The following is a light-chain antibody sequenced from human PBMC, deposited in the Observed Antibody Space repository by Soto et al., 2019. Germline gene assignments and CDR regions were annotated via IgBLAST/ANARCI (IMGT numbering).Light chain of an antibody. Sequence: DIQITQSPSTLSASVGDRVTITCRASQSISSWLAWYQQKPGKAPKLLIYKASGLESGVPSRFSGSGSGTDFTLTSSSLQPDDFATYYCQQYDSYSPLTFGGGTKVEIK. J-gene: IGKJ4*01. V-gene: IGKV1-5*03. CDR3: QQYDSYSPLT. CDR2: KAS. CDR1: QSISSW.